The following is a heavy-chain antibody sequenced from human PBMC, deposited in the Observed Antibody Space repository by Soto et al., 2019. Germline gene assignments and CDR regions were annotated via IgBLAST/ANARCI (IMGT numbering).Heavy chain of an antibody. V-gene: IGHV1-24*01. J-gene: IGHJ4*02. CDR2: FDPEDGST. D-gene: IGHD3-3*01. CDR3: AAVRGLLEHLSI. CDR1: GSTLTELS. Sequence: GASVKVSCKVSGSTLTELSFHWVRQAPGKGLEWMGGFDPEDGSTISAQRFQGRLTMTEDTSTDTAYMDLSSLRSEDTAVYYCAAVRGLLEHLSIWGQGTLVTVSS.